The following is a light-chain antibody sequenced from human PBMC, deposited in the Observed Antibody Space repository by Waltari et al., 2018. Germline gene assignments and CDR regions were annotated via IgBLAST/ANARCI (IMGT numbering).Light chain of an antibody. J-gene: IGLJ3*02. CDR1: PPTTRPGFS. V-gene: IGLV1-40*01. CDR3: QSYDNRLYGTRV. CDR2: NSF. Sequence: VLTPPPPVSGPPGPRVPSPSPGAPPTTRPGFSFTSPQRLPGAAPKLLIYNSFNRPSGVPDRFSGSKSGMSASLAITGLQAEDEADYYCQSYDNRLYGTRVFGGGTKLTVL.